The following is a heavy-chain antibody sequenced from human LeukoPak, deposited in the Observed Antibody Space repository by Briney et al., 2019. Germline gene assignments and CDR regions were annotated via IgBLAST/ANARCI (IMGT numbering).Heavy chain of an antibody. CDR1: GYTFTSYY. J-gene: IGHJ4*02. V-gene: IGHV1-46*01. CDR2: INPSGGST. Sequence: GASVKVSCKASGYTFTSYYMHWARQAPGQGLEWMGIINPSGGSTSYAQKFQGRVTMTRDMSTSTVYMELSSLRSEDTAVYYCARAGRDYYDSSGLDYWGQGTLVTVSS. CDR3: ARAGRDYYDSSGLDY. D-gene: IGHD3-22*01.